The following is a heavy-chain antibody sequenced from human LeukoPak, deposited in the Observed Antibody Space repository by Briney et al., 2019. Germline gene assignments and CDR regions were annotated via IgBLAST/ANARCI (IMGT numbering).Heavy chain of an antibody. CDR3: ARVSVAWDSSGYYWNNLFDP. D-gene: IGHD3-22*01. Sequence: SETLSLTCAVYGGSFSGYYWSWLRQPPGKGVEGLGEINHSLSTNYNPSLKSRLTISVDTSKNQFSLKLSSVTAADTAVYYCARVSVAWDSSGYYWNNLFDPWGQGTLVTVSS. CDR2: INHSLST. CDR1: GGSFSGYY. J-gene: IGHJ5*02. V-gene: IGHV4-34*01.